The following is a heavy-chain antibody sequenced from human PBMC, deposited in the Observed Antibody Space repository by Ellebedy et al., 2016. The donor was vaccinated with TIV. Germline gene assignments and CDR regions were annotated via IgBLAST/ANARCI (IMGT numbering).Heavy chain of an antibody. CDR3: ARPAASYSSSWYDFDC. CDR2: ISGSGTYI. D-gene: IGHD6-13*01. CDR1: GFTFSYYT. J-gene: IGHJ4*02. Sequence: GESLKISCSASGFTFSYYTMNWVRQAPGKGLEWVSSISGSGTYIHNADSVKGRFTISRDNAKNSLYLQMNNLRVEDTAVYYCARPAASYSSSWYDFDCWGQGTLVTVSS. V-gene: IGHV3-21*01.